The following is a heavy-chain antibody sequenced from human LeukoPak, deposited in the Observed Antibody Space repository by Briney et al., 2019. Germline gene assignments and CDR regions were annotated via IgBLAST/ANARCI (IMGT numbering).Heavy chain of an antibody. CDR3: ARYSPQRRNSFDI. CDR1: GYTFTNYD. CDR2: MNANSGNT. Sequence: ASVKVSCKASGYTFTNYDINWVRQSTGQGLEWMGWMNANSGNTGYAEKFQGRVTATRDTSTNTAYMELSSLTSEDTAIYYCARYSPQRRNSFDIWGQGTVVTVS. J-gene: IGHJ3*02. V-gene: IGHV1-8*01. D-gene: IGHD2-21*01.